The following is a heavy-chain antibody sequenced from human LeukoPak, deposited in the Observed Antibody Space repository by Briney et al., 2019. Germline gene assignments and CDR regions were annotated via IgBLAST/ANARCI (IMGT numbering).Heavy chain of an antibody. CDR1: GYTFTGYY. D-gene: IGHD3-22*01. CDR2: INPNSGGT. CDR3: AREYYYDSSGYYYDAFDI. Sequence: ASVKVSCKASGYTFTGYYMHWVRQAPGQGLEWMGWINPNSGGTNYAQKFQGRVTMTRDTSISTAYMELSSLRSEDTAVYYCAREYYYDSSGYYYDAFDIWGQGTMVTVSS. J-gene: IGHJ3*02. V-gene: IGHV1-2*02.